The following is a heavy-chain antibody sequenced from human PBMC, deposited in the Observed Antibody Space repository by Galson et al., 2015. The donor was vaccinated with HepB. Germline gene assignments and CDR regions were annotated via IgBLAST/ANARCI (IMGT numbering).Heavy chain of an antibody. Sequence: SLRLSCAASGFTFDDYAMHWVRQPPGKGLDWISAISFNGGSIDYADSVKGRFIISRDNARNSLHLQLSSLRPEDTAVYYCAKDVGQLERRPDYWGQGTLVVVSS. CDR3: AKDVGQLERRPDY. CDR1: GFTFDDYA. CDR2: ISFNGGSI. D-gene: IGHD1-1*01. J-gene: IGHJ4*02. V-gene: IGHV3-9*01.